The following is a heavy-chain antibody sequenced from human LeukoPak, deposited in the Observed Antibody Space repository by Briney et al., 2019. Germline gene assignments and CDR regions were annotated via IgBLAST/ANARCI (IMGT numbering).Heavy chain of an antibody. Sequence: SETLSLTCTVSGGSISSYYWSWIRQPPGKGLEWIGYIYYSGSTNYNPSLKSRVTISVDTSKNQFSLKLSSVTAADTAVYYCARHGVVVTANAFDIWGQGTMVTVSS. CDR3: ARHGVVVTANAFDI. V-gene: IGHV4-59*08. J-gene: IGHJ3*02. D-gene: IGHD2-21*02. CDR2: IYYSGST. CDR1: GGSISSYY.